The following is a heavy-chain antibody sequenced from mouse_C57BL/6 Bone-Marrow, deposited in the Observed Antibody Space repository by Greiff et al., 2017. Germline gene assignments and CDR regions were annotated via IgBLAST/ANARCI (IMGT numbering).Heavy chain of an antibody. J-gene: IGHJ2*01. CDR3: AREDSSGYGNY. CDR1: GYAFSSYW. V-gene: IGHV1-80*01. CDR2: IYPGDGDT. Sequence: VKLVESGAELVKPGASVKISCKASGYAFSSYWMNWVKQRPGKGLEWIGQIYPGDGDTNYNGKFKGKATLTADKSSSTAYMQLSSLTSEDSAVYFCAREDSSGYGNYWGQGTTLTVSS. D-gene: IGHD3-2*02.